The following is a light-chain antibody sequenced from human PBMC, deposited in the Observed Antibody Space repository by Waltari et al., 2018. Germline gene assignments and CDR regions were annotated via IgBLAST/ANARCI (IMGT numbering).Light chain of an antibody. J-gene: IGKJ2*01. CDR2: TAS. V-gene: IGKV1-39*01. CDR1: QRISSY. Sequence: DIQMTQSPSSLSASVGDRVTITCRASQRISSYLNWYQQKPGKAPKLLIYTASRLQSGVPSRFSGSGSGTDFTLTISSLQPEDFATYYCQQSYSTPGYTFGQGTKLEIK. CDR3: QQSYSTPGYT.